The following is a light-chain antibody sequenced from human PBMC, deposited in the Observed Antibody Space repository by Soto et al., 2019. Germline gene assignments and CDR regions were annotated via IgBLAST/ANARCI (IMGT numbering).Light chain of an antibody. Sequence: NFMLTQPHSVSESPGKTVTISCTRSSGSIASNYVQWYQQRPGSAPTTVIYEDNQRPSGVPDRFSGSSSGTTVTLTISRVQAEDEADYYCQSADNSGIYYVFGTGTKLTVL. CDR2: EDN. CDR3: QSADNSGIYYV. CDR1: SGSIASNY. J-gene: IGLJ1*01. V-gene: IGLV6-57*03.